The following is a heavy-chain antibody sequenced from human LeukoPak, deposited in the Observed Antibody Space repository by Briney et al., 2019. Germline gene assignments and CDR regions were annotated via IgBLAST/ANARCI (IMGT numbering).Heavy chain of an antibody. CDR3: ASLGCSSSSCMYYFDY. V-gene: IGHV5-51*01. CDR2: IYPGDSDT. D-gene: IGHD2-2*01. Sequence: GESLKISCKGSAYSSTSYWIGWVRQMPRKGLEWMGIIYPGDSDTTYSPSFQGKVTISADKSISTAYLQWSSLKASDTAMYYCASLGCSSSSCMYYFDYWGQGTLVTVSS. J-gene: IGHJ4*02. CDR1: AYSSTSYW.